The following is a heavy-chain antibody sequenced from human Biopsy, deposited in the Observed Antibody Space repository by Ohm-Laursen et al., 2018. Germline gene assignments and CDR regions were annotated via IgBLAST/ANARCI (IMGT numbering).Heavy chain of an antibody. CDR1: GGPLNSYY. CDR3: ARGGFGLDGYNSP. CDR2: IYYSGIAA. V-gene: IGHV4-59*07. J-gene: IGHJ5*02. D-gene: IGHD5-24*01. Sequence: SDTLSLTCTVSGGPLNSYYWSWIRQPPGKGLEWIGYIYYSGIAANYNPPLKGRVTISVDTSKHQFSLRLTSATAADTAVYYCARGGFGLDGYNSPWGRGTLVIVSS.